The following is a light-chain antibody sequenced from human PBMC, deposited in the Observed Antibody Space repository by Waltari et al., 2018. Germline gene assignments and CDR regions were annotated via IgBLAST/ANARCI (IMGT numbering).Light chain of an antibody. CDR1: QTIHNNF. CDR2: GAS. Sequence: ILLTQSQDTLSLSSGQRATLSCRASQTIHNNFLVWYQQKPGQAPRLLIHGASSRATGFPDRFSGSGSGTDFTLTISRLEPEDVAVYYCQQYDGSILTFGGGTKVEI. CDR3: QQYDGSILT. J-gene: IGKJ4*01. V-gene: IGKV3-20*01.